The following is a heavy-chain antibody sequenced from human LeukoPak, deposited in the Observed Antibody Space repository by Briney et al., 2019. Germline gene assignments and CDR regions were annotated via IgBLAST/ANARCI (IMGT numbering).Heavy chain of an antibody. D-gene: IGHD1-26*01. CDR1: GYTFTSYY. CDR2: INPSGGST. CDR3: ARFENSGSYSARDDY. Sequence: ASVKVSCKASGYTFTSYYMHWVRQAPGQGLEWMGIINPSGGSTSYAQKFQGRVTMTRGTSTSTVYMELSSLRSEDTAVYYCARFENSGSYSARDDYWGQGTLVTVSS. J-gene: IGHJ4*02. V-gene: IGHV1-46*01.